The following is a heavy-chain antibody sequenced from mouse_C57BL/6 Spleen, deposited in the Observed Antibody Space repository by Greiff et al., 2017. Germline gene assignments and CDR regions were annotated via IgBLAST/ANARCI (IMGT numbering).Heavy chain of an antibody. CDR2: IDPETGGT. CDR1: GYTFTVYE. CDR3: TREGGYDGYYVFDY. D-gene: IGHD2-3*01. Sequence: QVQLQQSGAELVRPGASVTLSCKASGYTFTVYEMHWVKQTPVHGLEWIGAIDPETGGTAYNQKFKGKAILTADKSSSTAYMELRSLTSEDSAVYYCTREGGYDGYYVFDYRGQGTTLTVSS. V-gene: IGHV1-15*01. J-gene: IGHJ2*01.